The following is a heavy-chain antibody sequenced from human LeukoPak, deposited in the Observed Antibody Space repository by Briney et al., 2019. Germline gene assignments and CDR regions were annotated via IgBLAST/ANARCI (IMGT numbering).Heavy chain of an antibody. J-gene: IGHJ4*02. CDR3: ARDFGEYSSLGYFDY. Sequence: SETLSLTCAVSGGSISSGGYSWSWIRQPPGKGLEWIGYIYHSGSTYYNPSLKSRVTISVDRSKNQFSLKLSSVTAADTAVYYCARDFGEYSSLGYFDYWGQGTLVTVSS. V-gene: IGHV4-30-2*01. CDR1: GGSISSGGYS. CDR2: IYHSGST. D-gene: IGHD6-6*01.